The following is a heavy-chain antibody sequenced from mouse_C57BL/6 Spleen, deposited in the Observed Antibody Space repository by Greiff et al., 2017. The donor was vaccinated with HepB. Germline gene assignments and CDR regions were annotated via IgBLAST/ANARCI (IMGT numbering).Heavy chain of an antibody. CDR3: AREPSYDYDGPWFAY. J-gene: IGHJ3*01. CDR1: GYSFTDYN. CDR2: INPNYGTT. V-gene: IGHV1-39*01. Sequence: EVKLQESGPELVKPGASVKISCKASGYSFTDYNMNWVKQSNGKSLEWIGVINPNYGTTSYNQKFKGKATLTVDQSSSTAYMQLNSLTSEDSAVYYCAREPSYDYDGPWFAYWGQGTLVTVSA. D-gene: IGHD2-4*01.